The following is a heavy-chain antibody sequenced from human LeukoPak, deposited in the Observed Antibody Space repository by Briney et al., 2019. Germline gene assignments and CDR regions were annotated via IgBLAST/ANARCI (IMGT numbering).Heavy chain of an antibody. CDR2: ISYDGSNK. CDR1: GFTFSSYG. Sequence: GGSLRLSCAASGFTFSSYGMHWVRQAPGKGLEWVAVISYDGSNKYYADSVKGRFTISRDHSKNTLYLQMNSLRAEDTAVYYCARGTYYGSGIGYWGQGTLVTVSS. CDR3: ARGTYYGSGIGY. D-gene: IGHD3-10*01. V-gene: IGHV3-30*03. J-gene: IGHJ4*02.